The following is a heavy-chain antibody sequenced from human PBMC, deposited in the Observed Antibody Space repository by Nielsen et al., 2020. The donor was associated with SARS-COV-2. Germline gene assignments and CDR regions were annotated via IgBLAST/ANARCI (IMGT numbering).Heavy chain of an antibody. CDR1: GYTFTNNY. CDR2: INPTNGGT. Sequence: ASVKVSCKASGYTFTNNYMHWVRQAPGQGPEWMGLINPTNGGTTYAQKFLGRVTMTRDTSTSTVYMELSSLRSDDTAVYYCARGGRGVLTLFDYWGQGTLVTVSS. CDR3: ARGGRGVLTLFDY. D-gene: IGHD3-10*01. V-gene: IGHV1-46*01. J-gene: IGHJ4*02.